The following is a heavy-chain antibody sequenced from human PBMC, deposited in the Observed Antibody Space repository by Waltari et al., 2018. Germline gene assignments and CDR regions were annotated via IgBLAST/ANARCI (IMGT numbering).Heavy chain of an antibody. CDR1: GFTFSNYW. CDR3: ASSRFSIGCSS. V-gene: IGHV3-74*01. CDR2: INSDGGDT. D-gene: IGHD6-19*01. J-gene: IGHJ5*02. Sequence: EAQLVQSGGGLVQPGGSLRLSCAASGFTFSNYWMHWVRQAPGKGLVWFSRINSDGGDTSYADSVKGRFTISRDNAKNPLYLQMNSLRAEDTAVYYCASSRFSIGCSSWGQGTLATVSS.